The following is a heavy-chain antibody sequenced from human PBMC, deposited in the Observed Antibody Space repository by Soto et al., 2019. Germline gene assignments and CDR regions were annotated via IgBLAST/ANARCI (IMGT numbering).Heavy chain of an antibody. J-gene: IGHJ3*02. CDR2: IVVGSGNT. V-gene: IGHV1-58*02. D-gene: IGHD2-21*01. CDR1: GFTFTSSA. CDR3: AAYSHEVPYDAFDI. Sequence: SVKVSCKASGFTFTSSAMQWVRQARGQRLEWIGWIVVGSGNTNYAQKFQERVTITRDMSTSTAYMELSSLRSEDTAVYYCAAYSHEVPYDAFDIWGQGTVVTVS.